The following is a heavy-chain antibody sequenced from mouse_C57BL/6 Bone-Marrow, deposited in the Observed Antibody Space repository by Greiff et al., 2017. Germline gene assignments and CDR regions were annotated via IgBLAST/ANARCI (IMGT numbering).Heavy chain of an antibody. CDR2: ISSGGSYT. CDR3: ARQGLDYFDY. J-gene: IGHJ2*01. CDR1: GFTFSSYG. D-gene: IGHD2-4*01. Sequence: EVHLVESGGDLVKPGGSLKLSCAASGFTFSSYGMSWVRQTPDKRLEWVATISSGGSYTYYPDSVKGRFTISRDNAKTTLYLQMSSLKSEDTAMYYCARQGLDYFDYWGQGTTLTVSS. V-gene: IGHV5-6*01.